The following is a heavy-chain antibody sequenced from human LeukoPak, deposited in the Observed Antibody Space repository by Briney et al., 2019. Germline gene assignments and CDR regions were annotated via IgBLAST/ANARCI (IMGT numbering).Heavy chain of an antibody. V-gene: IGHV3-23*01. CDR3: VHGGLYYLDY. CDR1: GFTFSSYS. CDR2: ISGSGST. J-gene: IGHJ4*02. Sequence: PGGSLRLSCAASGFTFSSYSMNWVRQAPGKGLEWVSAISGSGSTYHADSVKGRFTISRDIFKNTLYLQMNSLRAEDTAVYYCVHGGLYYLDYWGQGTLVTVSS. D-gene: IGHD3-10*01.